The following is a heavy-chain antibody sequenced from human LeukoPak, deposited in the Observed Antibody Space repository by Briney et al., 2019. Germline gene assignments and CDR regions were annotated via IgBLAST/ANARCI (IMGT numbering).Heavy chain of an antibody. Sequence: SVKVSCKASGGTFSSYAISWVRQAPGQGLEWMGGIIPIFGTANYAQKFQSRVTITADESTSTAYMELSSLRSEDTAVYYCARGVSDFWSGYYPYYFDYWGQGTLVTVSS. CDR1: GGTFSSYA. CDR3: ARGVSDFWSGYYPYYFDY. J-gene: IGHJ4*02. D-gene: IGHD3-3*01. V-gene: IGHV1-69*01. CDR2: IIPIFGTA.